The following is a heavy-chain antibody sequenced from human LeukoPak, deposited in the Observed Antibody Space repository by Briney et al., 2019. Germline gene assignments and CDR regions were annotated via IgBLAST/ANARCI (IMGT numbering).Heavy chain of an antibody. CDR3: ARERATGDYDWFDP. J-gene: IGHJ5*02. CDR1: GYTFTSFD. Sequence: ASVKVSCKASGYTFTSFDFNWVRQATGQGLEWMGWMKSNNGHTGYAQKFQGRVTMTRDTSISTAYMELSSLTFEDTAVYYCARERATGDYDWFDPWGQGTLVTVSS. CDR2: MKSNNGHT. D-gene: IGHD4-17*01. V-gene: IGHV1-8*01.